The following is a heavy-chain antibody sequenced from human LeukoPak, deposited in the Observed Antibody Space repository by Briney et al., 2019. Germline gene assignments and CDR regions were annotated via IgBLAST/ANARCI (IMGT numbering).Heavy chain of an antibody. CDR1: GFTFSDYY. CDR2: TSSSSSYT. J-gene: IGHJ4*02. D-gene: IGHD6-13*01. CDR3: ARGSNSWSKPFDF. Sequence: GGSLRLSCAASGFTFSDYYMSWIRQAPGKGLEWVSDTSSSSSYTNYADSVKGRFTISRDNAKNSLFLQMNSLRAEDTAVYYCARGSNSWSKPFDFWGQGALVTVSS. V-gene: IGHV3-11*06.